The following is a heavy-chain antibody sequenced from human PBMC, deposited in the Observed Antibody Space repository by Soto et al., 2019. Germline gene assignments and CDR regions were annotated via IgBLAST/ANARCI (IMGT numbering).Heavy chain of an antibody. D-gene: IGHD3-16*02. CDR3: ARDGAITFGGVIVPPGRFDP. J-gene: IGHJ5*02. CDR2: ISYDGSNK. V-gene: IGHV3-30-3*01. Sequence: QVQLVESGGGVVQPGRSLRLSCAASGFTFSSYAMHWVRQAPGKGLEWVAVISYDGSNKYYADSVKGRFTISRDNSKNTLYLQMNSLRAEDTAVYYCARDGAITFGGVIVPPGRFDPWGQGTLVTVSS. CDR1: GFTFSSYA.